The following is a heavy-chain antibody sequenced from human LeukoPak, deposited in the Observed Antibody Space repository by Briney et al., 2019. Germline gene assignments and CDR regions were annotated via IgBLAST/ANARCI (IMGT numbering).Heavy chain of an antibody. J-gene: IGHJ4*02. D-gene: IGHD4-17*01. CDR2: IKSKTDGGTT. CDR1: GFTFSNAW. Sequence: GGSLRLSCAASGFTFSNAWMNWVRQAPGKGLEWVGRIKSKTDGGTTDYAAPVKGRFTISGDDSKNTLYLQMNSLKTEDTAVYYCTTDQSTVTTYFDYWGQGTLVTVSS. CDR3: TTDQSTVTTYFDY. V-gene: IGHV3-15*07.